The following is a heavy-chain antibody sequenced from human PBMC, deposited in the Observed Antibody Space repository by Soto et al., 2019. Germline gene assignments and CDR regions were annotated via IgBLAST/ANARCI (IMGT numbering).Heavy chain of an antibody. J-gene: IGHJ4*02. CDR1: GESFSGYY. Sequence: QVQLQQWGAGLLKPSATLSLTCAVYGESFSGYYWSWIRRPPGQGLEWIGEINHSGSTNYNPSLKSRVTISVQTSKDQFSLTVNSVTAADTAVYYCARGIAKIVVVERDAPGRDYRDSWGQGTLVTVSS. CDR3: ARGIAKIVVVERDAPGRDYRDS. V-gene: IGHV4-34*02. D-gene: IGHD3-22*01. CDR2: INHSGST.